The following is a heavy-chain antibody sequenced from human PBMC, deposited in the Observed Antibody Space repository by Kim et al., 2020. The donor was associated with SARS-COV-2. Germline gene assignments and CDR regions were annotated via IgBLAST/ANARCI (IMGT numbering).Heavy chain of an antibody. CDR2: INPSGGTT. V-gene: IGHV1-46*01. J-gene: IGHJ4*02. D-gene: IGHD1-26*01. Sequence: ASVKVSCKASGYTFTTFYIYWVRQAPGQGLEWMGLINPSGGTTTYAHNLQGRVTMTRDTSTSTVYIELRSLTSDDTAVYYCAREGGDWGQGTLVTVSS. CDR3: AREGGD. CDR1: GYTFTTFY.